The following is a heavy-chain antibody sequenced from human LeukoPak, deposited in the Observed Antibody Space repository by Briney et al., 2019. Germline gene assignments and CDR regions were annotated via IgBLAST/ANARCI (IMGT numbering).Heavy chain of an antibody. CDR2: FYSGETT. V-gene: IGHV3-66*04. Sequence: PGGSLRLSCAASGFSVSSNCMSWVRQAPGKGLEWVSLFYSGETTHYADSVKGRFTISRDSSRNTLYLQMNSLRVEDTAVYYCARPHSSAYQHGFDVWGQGTMVTVSS. J-gene: IGHJ3*01. CDR1: GFSVSSNC. D-gene: IGHD3-22*01. CDR3: ARPHSSAYQHGFDV.